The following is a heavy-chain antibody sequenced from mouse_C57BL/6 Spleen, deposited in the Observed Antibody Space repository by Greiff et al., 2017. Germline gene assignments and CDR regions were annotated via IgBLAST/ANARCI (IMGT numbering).Heavy chain of an antibody. CDR2: ICSGCSYT. Sequence: DVKLVESGGDLVKPGGSLKLSCAASGFTFSRYGMSWVRQTPDKRLEWVATICSGCSYTYYPDSVKGRFNISRDNAKNTLYLQMSRLKAEDTAMYYCASITTVVFDYWGQGTTLTVSS. D-gene: IGHD1-1*01. CDR3: ASITTVVFDY. CDR1: GFTFSRYG. V-gene: IGHV5-6*02. J-gene: IGHJ2*01.